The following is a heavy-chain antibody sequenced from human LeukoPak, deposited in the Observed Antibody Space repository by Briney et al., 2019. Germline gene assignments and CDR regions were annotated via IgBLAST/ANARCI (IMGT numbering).Heavy chain of an antibody. Sequence: GESLKISSKGSGYSFSSYWIGWVRQMPGKGLEWMGMIYPGDSDTRYSPSFPGQVTISADKSISTAYLQWSSLKASDTAMYYCARRAYCGGDCYLDYWGQGTLVTVSS. D-gene: IGHD2-21*02. CDR1: GYSFSSYW. CDR2: IYPGDSDT. CDR3: ARRAYCGGDCYLDY. V-gene: IGHV5-51*01. J-gene: IGHJ4*02.